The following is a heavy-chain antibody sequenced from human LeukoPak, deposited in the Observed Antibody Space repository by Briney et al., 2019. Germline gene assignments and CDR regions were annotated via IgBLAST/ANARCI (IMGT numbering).Heavy chain of an antibody. D-gene: IGHD1-26*01. Sequence: SETLSLTCTVSGGSISNYYWSWIRQPPGKGLEWIGDIYYSGNTNYNPSLKSRVTISVDTSKNQFSLKLTSVTAADTAVYYSARVTTRASGSLDAFDIWGQGTMVTVSS. CDR1: GGSISNYY. V-gene: IGHV4-59*01. CDR2: IYYSGNT. CDR3: ARVTTRASGSLDAFDI. J-gene: IGHJ3*02.